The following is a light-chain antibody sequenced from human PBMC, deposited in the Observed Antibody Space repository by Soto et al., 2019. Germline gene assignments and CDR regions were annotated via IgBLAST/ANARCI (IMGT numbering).Light chain of an antibody. J-gene: IGLJ3*02. CDR3: CSYAGGYSWV. Sequence: QSALTQPRSVSGSPGQSVTISCTGSSGNIGTSNFVSWYQQFPGKAPKVIIYDVIKRPSGVPERFSGSKSGNTASLTISGLQAEDDADYYYCSYAGGYSWVFGGGTKLTVL. V-gene: IGLV2-11*01. CDR1: SGNIGTSNF. CDR2: DVI.